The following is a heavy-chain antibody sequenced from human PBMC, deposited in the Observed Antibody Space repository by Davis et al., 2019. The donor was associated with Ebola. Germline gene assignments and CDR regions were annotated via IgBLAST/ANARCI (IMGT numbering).Heavy chain of an antibody. J-gene: IGHJ6*02. V-gene: IGHV5-51*01. CDR3: ARHKTSYGDYYYGMDV. Sequence: SLNTSCKASGYSSTSYCSGWLRQLPGKLREWRGIIHPGDSDTRSSPSFHRHVTISADKSISTAYQQWSSLKASDTAMYYCARHKTSYGDYYYGMDVWGQGTTVTVSS. D-gene: IGHD1-26*01. CDR2: IHPGDSDT. CDR1: GYSSTSYC.